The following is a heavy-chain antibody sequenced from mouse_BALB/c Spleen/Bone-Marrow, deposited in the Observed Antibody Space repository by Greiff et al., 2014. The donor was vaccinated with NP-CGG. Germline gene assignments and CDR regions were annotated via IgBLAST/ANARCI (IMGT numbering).Heavy chain of an antibody. J-gene: IGHJ1*01. Sequence: EVKLEESGGGLVKPGGSLKLSCAASGFTFSDYYMYWVRQTPEKRLEWVATISDGGSYTYYLDSVKGRFTISRDNAKNNLYLQMSSLKSEDTAMYYCARVVTTATLYWYFDVWGAGTTVTVSS. V-gene: IGHV5-4*02. D-gene: IGHD1-2*01. CDR2: ISDGGSYT. CDR3: ARVVTTATLYWYFDV. CDR1: GFTFSDYY.